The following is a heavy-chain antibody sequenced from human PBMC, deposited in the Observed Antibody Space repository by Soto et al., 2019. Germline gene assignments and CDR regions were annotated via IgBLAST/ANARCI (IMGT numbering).Heavy chain of an antibody. CDR3: ARGNGTGFDY. CDR2: IKSKIAGGTP. V-gene: IGHV3-15*07. Sequence: PGGSLRLSCAASGFTFTTAWINWVRQPPGKGLEWVGRIKSKIAGGTPDFAASVSGRFAISRDDSESMVYLQMNSLKTEDTGVYYCARGNGTGFDYWGQGTLVTVSS. CDR1: GFTFTTAW. D-gene: IGHD4-4*01. J-gene: IGHJ4*02.